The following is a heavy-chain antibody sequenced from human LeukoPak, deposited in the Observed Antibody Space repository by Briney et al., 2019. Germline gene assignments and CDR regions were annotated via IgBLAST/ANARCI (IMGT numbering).Heavy chain of an antibody. V-gene: IGHV3-23*01. D-gene: IGHD3-3*01. CDR3: AKVGAAYDVSHWYFDL. Sequence: PGGSLRLSCAASGFTFSHYAMTWVRQAPGKGLEWVSAISANDGTTYYADSVKGRFTISRDNSKNTLYLQMNSLRAEDTAVYSCAKVGAAYDVSHWYFDLWGRGTLVTVSS. J-gene: IGHJ2*01. CDR1: GFTFSHYA. CDR2: ISANDGTT.